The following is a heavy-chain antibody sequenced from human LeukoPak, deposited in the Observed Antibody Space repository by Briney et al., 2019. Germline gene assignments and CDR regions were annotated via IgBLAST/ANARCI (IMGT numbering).Heavy chain of an antibody. Sequence: PGRSLKLSCAASGFIFSTYGMHWVRQAPGKGLEWLAVIWYDGSKKYYADSVKGRFTISRDNSRNTLYLQMDSPRAEDTAVYYCAREDTGRLDYWGQGTLVTVSS. CDR2: IWYDGSKK. CDR1: GFIFSTYG. V-gene: IGHV3-33*01. CDR3: AREDTGRLDY. J-gene: IGHJ4*02. D-gene: IGHD4-17*01.